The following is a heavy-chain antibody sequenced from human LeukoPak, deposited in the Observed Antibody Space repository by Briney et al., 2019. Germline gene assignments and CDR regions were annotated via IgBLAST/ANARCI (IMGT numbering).Heavy chain of an antibody. CDR2: ISGSDGST. CDR1: GFTFSSYA. Sequence: PGGSLRLSCAASGFTFSSYAMSWVRQAPGKGLEWVSAISGSDGSTYYEDAGKGRFTISTSNTTHTTYLQMNSLGAEDKAVYYCAKDRKTYYDDSSGSHNWFDPWGQGTLVTVSS. D-gene: IGHD3-22*01. V-gene: IGHV3-23*01. J-gene: IGHJ5*02. CDR3: AKDRKTYYDDSSGSHNWFDP.